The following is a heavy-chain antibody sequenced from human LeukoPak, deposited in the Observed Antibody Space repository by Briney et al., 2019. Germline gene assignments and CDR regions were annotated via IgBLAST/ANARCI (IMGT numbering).Heavy chain of an antibody. J-gene: IGHJ4*02. Sequence: GGSLRLSCGATGFTFSSYWMHWVRQAPGKGLVWVSRINNDGSATSYADSEEGRFTISRDNAKNTLYLQVNSLRAEDTAVYYCVRELRGDNYGYFDYWGQGTLVTVSS. CDR1: GFTFSSYW. V-gene: IGHV3-74*01. CDR2: INNDGSAT. CDR3: VRELRGDNYGYFDY. D-gene: IGHD5-18*01.